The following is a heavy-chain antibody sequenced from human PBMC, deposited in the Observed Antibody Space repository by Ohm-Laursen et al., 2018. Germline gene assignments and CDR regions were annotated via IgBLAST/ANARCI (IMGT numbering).Heavy chain of an antibody. Sequence: GSLRLSCTASGLTFSNFWMSWVRQAPGKGLEWLANIAPDGGAKYYVDSVKGRFTMSRDNTKGSLYLQMYGLRAEDTAVYYCARDFGWGWDYWGQGSLVTVSS. CDR3: ARDFGWGWDY. V-gene: IGHV3-7*01. CDR1: GLTFSNFW. D-gene: IGHD6-19*01. CDR2: IAPDGGAK. J-gene: IGHJ4*02.